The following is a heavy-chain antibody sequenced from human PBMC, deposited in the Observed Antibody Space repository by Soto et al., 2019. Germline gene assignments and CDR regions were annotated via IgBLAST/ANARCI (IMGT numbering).Heavy chain of an antibody. J-gene: IGHJ3*02. D-gene: IGHD6-13*01. CDR2: ISSSSSYI. V-gene: IGHV3-21*01. CDR3: ARDRMLSSSWYGDDAFDI. Sequence: EVQLVESGGGLVKPGGSLRLSCAASGFTFSSYSMNWVRQAPGKGLEWVSSISSSSSYIYYADSVKGRFTISRDNAKNSLYLQMNSLRAEDTAVYYCARDRMLSSSWYGDDAFDIWCQGTMVTVSS. CDR1: GFTFSSYS.